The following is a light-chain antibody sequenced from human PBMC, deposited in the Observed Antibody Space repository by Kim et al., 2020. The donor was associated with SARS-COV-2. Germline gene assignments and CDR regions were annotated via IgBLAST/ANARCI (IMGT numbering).Light chain of an antibody. J-gene: IGKJ4*01. CDR2: GAS. CDR3: HQYNNWPLT. V-gene: IGKV3-15*01. Sequence: VCPGEGATLAGRASQSVSSSLVWYQQKPGQAPRLLIYGASTRATGIPGRFSGSGSGTEFSLTITSLQSEDFAVYYCHQYNNWPLTFGGGTKVDIK. CDR1: QSVSSS.